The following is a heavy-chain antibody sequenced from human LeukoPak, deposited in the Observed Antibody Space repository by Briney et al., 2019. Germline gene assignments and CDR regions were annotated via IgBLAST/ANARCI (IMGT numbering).Heavy chain of an antibody. D-gene: IGHD3-3*02. CDR2: MSTSGST. J-gene: IGHJ4*02. Sequence: SETLSLTCTVSGGSISSYQWSWIRQPAGKGLEWIGRMSTSGSTNYNPSLNSRVTMSADTSKNQVSLKLSSVTAADTAVYYRARGQFWSGYSIWGQGTLVTVSS. V-gene: IGHV4-4*07. CDR3: ARGQFWSGYSI. CDR1: GGSISSYQ.